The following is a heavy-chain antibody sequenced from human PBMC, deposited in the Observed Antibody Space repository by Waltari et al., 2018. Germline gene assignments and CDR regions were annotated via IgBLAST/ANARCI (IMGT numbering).Heavy chain of an antibody. D-gene: IGHD5-12*01. Sequence: EVQLLESGGGLVQPGGSLILSCASSGFTFGSYAMSGGSKAPGKGLECVSVIYSGGSTYYADSVKGRFTISRDNSKNTLYLQMNSLRAEDTAVYYCAKVLGYSGYDPYDYWGQGTLVTVSS. CDR2: IYSGGST. V-gene: IGHV3-23*03. CDR1: GFTFGSYA. CDR3: AKVLGYSGYDPYDY. J-gene: IGHJ4*02.